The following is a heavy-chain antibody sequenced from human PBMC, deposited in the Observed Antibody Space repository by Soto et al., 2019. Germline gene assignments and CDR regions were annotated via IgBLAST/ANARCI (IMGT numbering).Heavy chain of an antibody. D-gene: IGHD2-2*01. Sequence: SETLSLTCTVSGASITQYYWNWIRQSPGKGLEWIVSVSSTGSTVFNPSLTSRVTVSLDTSKNQFSLTLNSVTAADTAVYYCARVPDYWGQGILVPVSS. CDR2: VSSTGST. CDR1: GASITQYY. V-gene: IGHV4-59*01. CDR3: ARVPDY. J-gene: IGHJ4*02.